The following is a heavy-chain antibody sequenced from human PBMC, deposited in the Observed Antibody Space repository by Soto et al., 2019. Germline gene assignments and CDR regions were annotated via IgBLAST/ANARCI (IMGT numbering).Heavy chain of an antibody. CDR1: AGSIISSY. D-gene: IGHD3-3*01. V-gene: IGHV4-59*01. CDR2: IYYSGST. CDR3: ARVPAQDDFWSGYSTPKYYFDY. Sequence: PSETLSLTATTSAGSIISSYWSWIRQTPGKGLEWSGYIYYSGSTNYNPSLKSRVTISVDTSKNQFSLKLSSVTAADTAVYYCARVPAQDDFWSGYSTPKYYFDYWGQGTLVTVSS. J-gene: IGHJ4*02.